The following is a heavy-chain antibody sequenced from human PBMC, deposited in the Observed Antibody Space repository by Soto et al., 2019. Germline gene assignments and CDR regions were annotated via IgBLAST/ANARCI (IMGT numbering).Heavy chain of an antibody. CDR3: AKDQIGKVVVAATRPIDY. CDR2: ISYDGSNK. J-gene: IGHJ4*02. V-gene: IGHV3-30*18. D-gene: IGHD2-15*01. CDR1: GFTFSSYG. Sequence: QVQLVESGGGVVQPGRSLRLSCAASGFTFSSYGMHWVCQAPGKGLEWVAVISYDGSNKYYADSVKGRFTISRDNSKNTLYLQMNSLRAEDTAVYYCAKDQIGKVVVAATRPIDYWGQGTLVTVSS.